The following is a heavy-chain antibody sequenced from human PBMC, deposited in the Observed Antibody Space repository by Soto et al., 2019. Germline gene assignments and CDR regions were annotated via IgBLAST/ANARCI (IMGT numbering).Heavy chain of an antibody. Sequence: QVQLVQSGAEVKKPGSSVKVSCKASGGTFSSYAISWVRQAPGQGLEWMGGIIPIFGTANYAQKFQGRVTITADEXXXXXXXXXXXXXXXXXXXXXXXXXXXXXXYYYGMDVWGQGTTVTVSS. CDR1: GGTFSSYA. CDR2: IIPIFGTA. J-gene: IGHJ6*02. CDR3: XXXXXXXXYYYGMDV. V-gene: IGHV1-69*12.